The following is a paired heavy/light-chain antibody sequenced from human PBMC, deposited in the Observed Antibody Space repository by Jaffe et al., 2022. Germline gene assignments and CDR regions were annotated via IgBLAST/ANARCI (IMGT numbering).Heavy chain of an antibody. CDR2: IYYSGST. J-gene: IGHJ4*02. CDR3: ASANIVATKYYFDY. CDR1: VASISSSNYY. V-gene: IGHV4-39*01. Sequence: QLQLQESGPGLVKPSETLSLTCTVSVASISSSNYYWGWIRQPPGKGLEWIGSIYYSGSTYYNPSLKSRVTVSVDTSKNQFSLKLNSVTAADTAVYFCASANIVATKYYFDYWGQGTLVTVSS. D-gene: IGHD5-12*01.
Light chain of an antibody. CDR3: VLYMGSGIWV. CDR1: SGSVYLSYY. Sequence: QTVVTQEPSFSVSPGGTVTLTCGLSSGSVYLSYYPSWYQQTPGQAPRTLIYNTNTRSSGVPDRFSGSMLGNKAALTITGAQADDESDYYCVLYMGSGIWVFGGGTKVTVL. V-gene: IGLV8-61*01. CDR2: NTN. J-gene: IGLJ3*02.